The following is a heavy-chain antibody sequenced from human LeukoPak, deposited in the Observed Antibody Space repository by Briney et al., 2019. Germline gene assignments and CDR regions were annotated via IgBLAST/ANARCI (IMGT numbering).Heavy chain of an antibody. V-gene: IGHV3-74*03. D-gene: IGHD5-18*01. CDR3: AGGRGYSYGPDAFDI. Sequence: PGGSLRLSCAASGFTFSNYWMHWVRQAPGKGLVWVSRISPDGSSTTYADSVKGRFTISRDNAKSTLYLEMNSLRAEDTAVYYCAGGRGYSYGPDAFDIWGQGTMVTVSS. CDR2: ISPDGSST. CDR1: GFTFSNYW. J-gene: IGHJ3*02.